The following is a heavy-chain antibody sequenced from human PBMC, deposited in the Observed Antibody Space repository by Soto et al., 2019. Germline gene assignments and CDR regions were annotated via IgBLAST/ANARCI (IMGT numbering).Heavy chain of an antibody. V-gene: IGHV3-30*18. CDR1: GVTFSDYG. D-gene: IGHD3-22*01. CDR3: EKSEDDSSADVGYFAY. Sequence: GSRRLSCTACGVTFSDYGMHGVRQAPGKGPEWLAVISYDGTTQDYAESVKRRFAIYRDNFKNTLHLQINSLRGEDTAVYYCEKSEDDSSADVGYFAYWGQGP. CDR2: ISYDGTTQ. J-gene: IGHJ4*01.